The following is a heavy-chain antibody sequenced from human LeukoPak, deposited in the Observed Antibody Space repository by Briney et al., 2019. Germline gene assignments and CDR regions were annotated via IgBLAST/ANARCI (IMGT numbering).Heavy chain of an antibody. Sequence: NSGGSLRLSCAGSGFTFSDAWMSWVRQAPGKGLEWVGRIKSKTDGGTTDYAAPVKGRFTMSRDDSKKALYLQMNSLKTEDTAVYYCTTVSCGGDCYAYNWFDPWGQGTLVTVSS. D-gene: IGHD2-21*02. CDR1: GFTFSDAW. CDR2: IKSKTDGGTT. CDR3: TTVSCGGDCYAYNWFDP. J-gene: IGHJ5*02. V-gene: IGHV3-15*01.